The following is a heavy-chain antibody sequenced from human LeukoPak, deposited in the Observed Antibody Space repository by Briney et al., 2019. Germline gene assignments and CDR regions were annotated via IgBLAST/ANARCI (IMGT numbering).Heavy chain of an antibody. CDR2: ISGSGGRT. D-gene: IGHD3-22*01. V-gene: IGHV3-23*01. J-gene: IGHJ4*02. Sequence: GGSLRLSCAASGFTFSSYAMSWVRQAPGKGLEWVSAISGSGGRTYYADSVKGRFTISRDNSKNTLYLQMNSLRAEDTAVYYCAKRAAADRTYYYDSSARSLDYWGQGTLVTVSS. CDR3: AKRAAADRTYYYDSSARSLDY. CDR1: GFTFSSYA.